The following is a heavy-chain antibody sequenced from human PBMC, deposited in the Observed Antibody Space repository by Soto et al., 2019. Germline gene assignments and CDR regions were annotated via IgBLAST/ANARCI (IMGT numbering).Heavy chain of an antibody. CDR2: ISSSSSTI. V-gene: IGHV3-48*02. CDR3: ARESLRYFDWPYFDY. Sequence: PGGSLRLSCAASGFTFSSYAMNWVRQAPGKGLEWVSYISSSSSTIYYADSVKGRFTISRDNAKNSLYLQMNSLRDEDTAVYYCARESLRYFDWPYFDYWGQGTLVTVSS. J-gene: IGHJ4*02. CDR1: GFTFSSYA. D-gene: IGHD3-9*01.